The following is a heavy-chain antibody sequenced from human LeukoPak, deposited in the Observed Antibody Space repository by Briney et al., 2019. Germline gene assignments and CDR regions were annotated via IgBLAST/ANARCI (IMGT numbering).Heavy chain of an antibody. V-gene: IGHV4-39*01. J-gene: IGHJ3*02. CDR1: GCSISSSSYY. D-gene: IGHD3-22*01. CDR2: IYYSGST. CDR3: ASYTRNYYDSSGYPNDAFDI. Sequence: SETLSLTCTVSGCSISSSSYYWGWIRQPPGKGLEWIGRIYYSGSTYYNPSLKSRVTISVDTSKNQFSLKLSSLTAADTAVYYCASYTRNYYDSSGYPNDAFDIWGQGTMVTVSS.